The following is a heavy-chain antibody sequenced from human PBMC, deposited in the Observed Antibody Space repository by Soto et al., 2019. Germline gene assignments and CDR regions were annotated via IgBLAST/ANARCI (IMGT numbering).Heavy chain of an antibody. CDR1: GFTFSSYA. CDR3: ARDPGDY. V-gene: IGHV3-30-3*01. CDR2: ISYDGSIK. Sequence: QVQLVESGGGVVQPGRSLRLSCAASGFTFSSYAMHWVRQAPGKGLEWVAVISYDGSIKYYADSVKGRFTISRDNSKNTLYLQMNSLRAEDTAVYYCARDPGDYWGQGTLVTVSS. J-gene: IGHJ4*02.